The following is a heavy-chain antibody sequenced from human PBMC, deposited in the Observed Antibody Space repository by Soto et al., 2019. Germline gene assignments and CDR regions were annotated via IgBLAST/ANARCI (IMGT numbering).Heavy chain of an antibody. V-gene: IGHV1-18*01. CDR1: GYVFTTYG. J-gene: IGHJ4*02. CDR3: ARGGTTGTTGRVDF. CDR2: ISPYSGQT. D-gene: IGHD1-1*01. Sequence: QVQLVQSGGEVKKPGASVKVSCKASGYVFTTYGLTWVRQAPGQRLEWMGWISPYSGQTSYADSLQDRVTLTRDTSRTTAYMDLRSLRSDDTAVYYCARGGTTGTTGRVDFWGQGTLVTVSS.